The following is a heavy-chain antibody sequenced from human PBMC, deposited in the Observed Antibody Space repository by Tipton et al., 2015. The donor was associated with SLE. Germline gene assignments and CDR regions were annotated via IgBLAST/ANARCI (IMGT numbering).Heavy chain of an antibody. V-gene: IGHV4-34*01. J-gene: IGHJ6*02. D-gene: IGHD3-16*02. CDR3: ARDMGYYVYVWGSYRHYGMDG. CDR2: INHSGST. Sequence: TLSLTCAVSGGSFSGYYWSWIRQPPGKGLEWIGEINHSGSTNYNSSLKSRVTISVDTSKNQFSLKLSSVTAAYTAVYYCARDMGYYVYVWGSYRHYGMDGLRQVTTVTVSS. CDR1: GGSFSGYY.